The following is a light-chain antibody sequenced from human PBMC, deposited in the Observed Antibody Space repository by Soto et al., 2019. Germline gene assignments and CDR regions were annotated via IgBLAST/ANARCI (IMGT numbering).Light chain of an antibody. CDR2: GAS. CDR1: QSVTSK. CDR3: QQYNNWPRT. V-gene: IGKV3-15*01. J-gene: IGKJ1*01. Sequence: EIVMTQSPATLSVSPGERATLSCRASQSVTSKLAWYQQKRGQAPRLLIYGASTRATGIPARFSGSGSGTEFTLTISSRQSEDFAVYYCQQYNNWPRTFGQGTKVEIK.